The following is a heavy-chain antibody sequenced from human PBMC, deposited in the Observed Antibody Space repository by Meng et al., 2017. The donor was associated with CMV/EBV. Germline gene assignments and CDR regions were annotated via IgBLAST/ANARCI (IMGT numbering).Heavy chain of an antibody. D-gene: IGHD6-13*01. CDR3: AHRGRIAAAGTDWFDP. CDR1: GFSLSTSGVG. V-gene: IGHV2-5*02. CDR2: IYWDDDK. J-gene: IGHJ5*02. Sequence: QITLTESGPTQVKPTQTLTPTCTFSGFSLSTSGVGVGWIRQPPGKALEWLALIYWDDDKRYSPSLKSRLTITKDTSKNQVVLTMTNMDPVDTATYYCAHRGRIAAAGTDWFDPWGQGTLVTVSS.